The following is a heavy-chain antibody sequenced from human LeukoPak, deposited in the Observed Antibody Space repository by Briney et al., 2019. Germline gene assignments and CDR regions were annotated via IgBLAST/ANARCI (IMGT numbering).Heavy chain of an antibody. CDR1: GGSFSGYY. CDR2: INHSGST. J-gene: IGHJ6*02. V-gene: IGHV4-34*01. D-gene: IGHD3-16*01. CDR3: ARDEVMVIYGMDV. Sequence: PSETLSLTCAVYGGSFSGYYWSWIRQPPGKGLGWIGEINHSGSTNYNPSLKSRVTISVDTSKNQFSLKLSSVTAADTAVYYCARDEVMVIYGMDVWGQGTTVTVSS.